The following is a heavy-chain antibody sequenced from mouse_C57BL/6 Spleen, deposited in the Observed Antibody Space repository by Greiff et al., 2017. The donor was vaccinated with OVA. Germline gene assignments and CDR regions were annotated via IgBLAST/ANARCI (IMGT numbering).Heavy chain of an antibody. V-gene: IGHV2-5*01. J-gene: IGHJ4*01. Sequence: VKLVESGPGLVQPSQSLSITCTVSGFSLTSYGVHWVRQSPGKGLEWLGVIWRGGSTDYNAAFMSRLSITKDNSKSQVFFKMNSLQADDTAIYYCAKKSYYGNYDYYAMDYWGQGTSVTVSS. CDR2: IWRGGST. CDR3: AKKSYYGNYDYYAMDY. CDR1: GFSLTSYG. D-gene: IGHD2-10*01.